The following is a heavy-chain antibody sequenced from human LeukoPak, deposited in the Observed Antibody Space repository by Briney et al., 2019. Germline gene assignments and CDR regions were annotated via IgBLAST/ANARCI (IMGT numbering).Heavy chain of an antibody. Sequence: ASVKVSCKASGYTFTGYYMHWVRQAPGQGLEWMGWINPNSGGTNYAQNFQDRVTMTGDTSISTAYMELSRLRSDDTAVYYCARKAHYDTAGYHFDYWGQGTLVTVSS. J-gene: IGHJ4*02. D-gene: IGHD3-22*01. CDR1: GYTFTGYY. CDR3: ARKAHYDTAGYHFDY. CDR2: INPNSGGT. V-gene: IGHV1-2*02.